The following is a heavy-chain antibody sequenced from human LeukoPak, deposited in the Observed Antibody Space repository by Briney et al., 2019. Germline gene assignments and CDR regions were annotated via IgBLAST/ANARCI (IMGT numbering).Heavy chain of an antibody. Sequence: ASVKVSCKASGYTFTDYYMHWVRQAPGQGLEWMGWINPNSGATNYAQKFQGRVTVTRDTSIRTAYMELSSLRSDDTAVSYCARANHNDYWGQGTLVTVSS. D-gene: IGHD1-14*01. CDR2: INPNSGAT. V-gene: IGHV1-2*02. CDR3: ARANHNDY. J-gene: IGHJ4*02. CDR1: GYTFTDYY.